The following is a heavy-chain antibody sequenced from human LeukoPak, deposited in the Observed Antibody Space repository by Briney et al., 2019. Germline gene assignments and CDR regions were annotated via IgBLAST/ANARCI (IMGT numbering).Heavy chain of an antibody. J-gene: IGHJ5*02. V-gene: IGHV4-30-2*01. CDR3: ARGPFSYEGSGYRRWFDP. Sequence: SQTLSLTCAVSGGSISSGGYSWSWIRQPPGKGLEWIGYIYHSGSTYYNPSLKSRVTMLVDTSKNQFSLRLNSVTAADTAVYFCARGPFSYEGSGYRRWFDPWGQGTLVTVSS. CDR1: GGSISSGGYS. D-gene: IGHD3-22*01. CDR2: IYHSGST.